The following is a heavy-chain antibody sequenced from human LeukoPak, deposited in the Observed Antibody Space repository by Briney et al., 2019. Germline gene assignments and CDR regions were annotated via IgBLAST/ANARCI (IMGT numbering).Heavy chain of an antibody. V-gene: IGHV1-18*01. CDR2: ISAYDGNT. Sequence: GASVKVSCKASGYTFTSYGISWVRQAPGQGLEWMGWISAYDGNTNYAQKLQGRVTMTTDTSTSTAYMELRSLRSDDTAVYYCARDNCGGDCYSWRNWFDPWGQGTLVTVSS. J-gene: IGHJ5*02. CDR1: GYTFTSYG. D-gene: IGHD2-21*02. CDR3: ARDNCGGDCYSWRNWFDP.